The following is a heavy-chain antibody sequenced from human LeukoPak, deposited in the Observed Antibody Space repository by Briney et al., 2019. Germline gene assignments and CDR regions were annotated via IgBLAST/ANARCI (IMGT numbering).Heavy chain of an antibody. Sequence: PSETLSLTCAVSGASISTPNWWSWVRQPPGKGLEWIGEIYHSGSTNYNPSLKSRVTISVDTSKNQFSLKLSSVTAADTAVYYCARRRTYYYDSSGYYSYFDYWGQGTLVTVSS. CDR1: GASISTPNW. CDR2: IYHSGST. CDR3: ARRRTYYYDSSGYYSYFDY. D-gene: IGHD3-22*01. J-gene: IGHJ4*02. V-gene: IGHV4-4*02.